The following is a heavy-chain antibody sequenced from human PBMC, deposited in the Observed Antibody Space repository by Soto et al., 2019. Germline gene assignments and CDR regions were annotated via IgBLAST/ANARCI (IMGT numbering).Heavy chain of an antibody. CDR1: GYTFTSYQ. CDR3: ARDGPPTTTGVGPSYTMDV. D-gene: IGHD3-3*01. CDR2: INPSGGRI. Sequence: QMQLVQSGAEVKKPGASVKVSFKASGYTFTSYQMLWVRQAPGQGLEWMGIINPSGGRITYAPRFQGRVMMTRDTSTNTLYMELRSLRSEDTAVYYCARDGPPTTTGVGPSYTMDVWGQGTTVTVS. J-gene: IGHJ6*02. V-gene: IGHV1-46*01.